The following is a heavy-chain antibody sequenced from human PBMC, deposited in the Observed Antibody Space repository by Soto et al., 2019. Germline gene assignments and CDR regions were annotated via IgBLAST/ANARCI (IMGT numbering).Heavy chain of an antibody. J-gene: IGHJ5*02. D-gene: IGHD3-3*01. Sequence: GGSLRLSCASSGFTFSSYSMNWVRQAPGKVMEWVLYISSSSSTIYYADSVKGRFTISRDNAKNSLYLQMNSLRDEDTAVYYCARESRFLEWLSLNWFDPWGQGTLVTVS. CDR1: GFTFSSYS. CDR3: ARESRFLEWLSLNWFDP. CDR2: ISSSSSTI. V-gene: IGHV3-48*02.